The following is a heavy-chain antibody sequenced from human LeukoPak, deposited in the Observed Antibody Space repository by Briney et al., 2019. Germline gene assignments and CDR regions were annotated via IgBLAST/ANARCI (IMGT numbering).Heavy chain of an antibody. D-gene: IGHD3-22*01. CDR1: GGTFSSYA. Sequence: SVKASCKASGGTFSSYAISWVRQAPGQGLEWMGGIIPIFGTANYAQKFQGRVTITADESTSTAYMELSSLRSEDTAVYYCARLGPFYDSSSYGDYNWFDPWGQGTLVTVSS. V-gene: IGHV1-69*13. J-gene: IGHJ5*02. CDR3: ARLGPFYDSSSYGDYNWFDP. CDR2: IIPIFGTA.